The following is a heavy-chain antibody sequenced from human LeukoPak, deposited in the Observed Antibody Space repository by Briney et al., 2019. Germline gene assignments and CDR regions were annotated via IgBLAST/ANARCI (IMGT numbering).Heavy chain of an antibody. V-gene: IGHV3-48*01. CDR1: GFTFSTYA. Sequence: EGSLRLSCAASGFTFSTYAKNWVRQAPGKGLEWFSYISSSSNTIYYADSVQGRFTISRDNANNSLYLQMNSLRAEDTAVYYCARDGYDFWSGYPTTVDFWGQGTLVTVSS. D-gene: IGHD3-3*01. CDR2: ISSSSNTI. J-gene: IGHJ4*02. CDR3: ARDGYDFWSGYPTTVDF.